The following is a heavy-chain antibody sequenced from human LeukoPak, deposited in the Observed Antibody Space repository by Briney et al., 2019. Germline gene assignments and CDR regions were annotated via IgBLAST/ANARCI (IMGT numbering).Heavy chain of an antibody. D-gene: IGHD5-12*01. CDR2: IRGRGSST. Sequence: PGGSLRLSCAASGFTFSNYAMSWVRQAPGEGLEWVSTIRGRGSSTYYADSVKGRFTISRDNSKNTLYLQMNSLRAEDTAVYYCANQWDSVDVVTTRYFDCWGQGTLVTVSS. CDR1: GFTFSNYA. V-gene: IGHV3-23*01. J-gene: IGHJ4*02. CDR3: ANQWDSVDVVTTRYFDC.